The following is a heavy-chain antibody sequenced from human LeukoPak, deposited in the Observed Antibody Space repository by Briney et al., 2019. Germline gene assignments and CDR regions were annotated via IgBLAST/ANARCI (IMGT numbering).Heavy chain of an antibody. J-gene: IGHJ4*02. Sequence: PGGSLRLSCAAFGFPFSSYAMAWVRQAPGQGLEWVSAISGDGAKPYYADSVKGRFTISRDNSKNTLYLQMNSLRAADTALYYCARERSGGWPFDYWGQGTLVTVSS. V-gene: IGHV3-23*01. CDR3: ARERSGGWPFDY. D-gene: IGHD6-19*01. CDR2: ISGDGAKP. CDR1: GFPFSSYA.